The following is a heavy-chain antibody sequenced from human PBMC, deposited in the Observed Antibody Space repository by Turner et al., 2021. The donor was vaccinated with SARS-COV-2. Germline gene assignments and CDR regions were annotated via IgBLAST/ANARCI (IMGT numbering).Heavy chain of an antibody. Sequence: QVQLQQWGAGPLKPSETLSLICAVNGGSLSGYYWTWIRQPTGKGLEWIGEVHPYGTTYYTPSLKSRVSMSVDTSKNQFSLKLNTVTAADTAFYYCARGDDPRKSGVVWGQGTLVTVSS. D-gene: IGHD3-3*01. CDR3: ARGDDPRKSGVV. CDR1: GGSLSGYY. CDR2: VHPYGTT. V-gene: IGHV4-34*01. J-gene: IGHJ4*02.